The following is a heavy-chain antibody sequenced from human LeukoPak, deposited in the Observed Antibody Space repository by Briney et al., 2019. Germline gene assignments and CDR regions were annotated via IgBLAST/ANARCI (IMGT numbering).Heavy chain of an antibody. CDR1: GFSLTTYA. J-gene: IGHJ4*02. CDR3: ARGTNGVWDF. D-gene: IGHD2-8*01. CDR2: ISSSSTYI. V-gene: IGHV3-21*01. Sequence: GGSLRLSCAASGFSLTTYAMNWVRQAPGKGLEWVSSISSSSTYISYADSMKGRFTISRDNAKNSLYLQMDSLRAEDTAVYYCARGTNGVWDFWGQGTLVTVSS.